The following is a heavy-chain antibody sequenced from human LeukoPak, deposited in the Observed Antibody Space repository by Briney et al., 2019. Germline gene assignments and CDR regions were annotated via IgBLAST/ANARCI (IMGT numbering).Heavy chain of an antibody. CDR1: GGSVSSGSYY. J-gene: IGHJ4*02. CDR3: ARDFTY. V-gene: IGHV4-61*01. CDR2: IYYSGST. Sequence: SETLSLTCTVSGGSVSSGSYYWSWIRQPPGKGLEWIWYIYYSGSTNYNPSLKSRVTISVDTSKNQFSLKLSSVTAADTAVYYCARDFTYWGQGTLVTVSS.